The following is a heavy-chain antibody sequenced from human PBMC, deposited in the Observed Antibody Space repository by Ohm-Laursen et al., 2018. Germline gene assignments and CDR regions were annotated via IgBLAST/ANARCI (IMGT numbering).Heavy chain of an antibody. D-gene: IGHD3-22*01. J-gene: IGHJ4*02. Sequence: PSQTLSLTCTVSGGSISSYYWSWIRQPAGKGLEWIGRIYTSGSTNYNPSLKSRVTMSVDTSKNQFSLKLSSVTAADTAVYYCARGKWLLPERYYFDYWGQGTLVTVSS. CDR1: GGSISSYY. CDR3: ARGKWLLPERYYFDY. CDR2: IYTSGST. V-gene: IGHV4-4*07.